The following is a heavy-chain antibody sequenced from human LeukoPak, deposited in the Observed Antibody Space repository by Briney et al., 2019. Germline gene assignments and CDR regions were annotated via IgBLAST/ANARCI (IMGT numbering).Heavy chain of an antibody. Sequence: GESLRLSCAASGFTFSSYGMHWVRQVPGKGLEWVAFIRYDGSNKYYADSVKGRFTISRANSKNTLYLQMNSLRAEDTAVYYCARGGSYLSAFDIWGQGKMVAVSS. D-gene: IGHD1-26*01. V-gene: IGHV3-30*02. J-gene: IGHJ3*02. CDR3: ARGGSYLSAFDI. CDR2: IRYDGSNK. CDR1: GFTFSSYG.